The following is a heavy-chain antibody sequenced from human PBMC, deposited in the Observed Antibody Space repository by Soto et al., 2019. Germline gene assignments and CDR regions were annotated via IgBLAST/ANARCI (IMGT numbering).Heavy chain of an antibody. J-gene: IGHJ4*02. V-gene: IGHV3-7*01. D-gene: IGHD3-3*01. CDR1: GFSFSNYW. Sequence: GGSLRLSCAASGFSFSNYWMTWVRQAPGKGLEWVANIKPDGSEKYYVDFVKGRFIISRDNAKNSLYLRMNSLSAEDTAVYYCARDHDFWSGYSYYFDYWGQGTLVTVSS. CDR2: IKPDGSEK. CDR3: ARDHDFWSGYSYYFDY.